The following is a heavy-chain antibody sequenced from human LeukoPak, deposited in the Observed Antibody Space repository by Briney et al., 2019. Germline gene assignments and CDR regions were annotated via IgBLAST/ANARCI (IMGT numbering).Heavy chain of an antibody. CDR1: GYSISSGYD. J-gene: IGHJ3*02. CDR3: ARDRRIAAAGNLGCAFDI. CDR2: ISQSGNT. Sequence: SETLSLTCTVSGYSISSGYDWGWMRQAPGKGLEWLGSISQSGNTYNNPSLKSRVTLSVDTSKNQFSLKLSSVTAADTAVYYCARDRRIAAAGNLGCAFDIWGQGTMVTVSS. D-gene: IGHD6-13*01. V-gene: IGHV4-38-2*02.